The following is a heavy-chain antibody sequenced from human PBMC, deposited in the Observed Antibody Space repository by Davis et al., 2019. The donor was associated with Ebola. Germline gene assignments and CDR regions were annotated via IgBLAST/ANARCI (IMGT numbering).Heavy chain of an antibody. CDR1: GGSISSYY. CDR2: IYYSGST. Sequence: PSETLSLTCTVSGGSISSYYWSWIRQPPGKGLEWIGYIYYSGSTNYSPSLKSRVTISVDTSKNQFSLKLNSVTAADTAVYYCARHGSLRGWFDPWGQGTLVTVSS. D-gene: IGHD4/OR15-4a*01. J-gene: IGHJ5*02. V-gene: IGHV4-59*08. CDR3: ARHGSLRGWFDP.